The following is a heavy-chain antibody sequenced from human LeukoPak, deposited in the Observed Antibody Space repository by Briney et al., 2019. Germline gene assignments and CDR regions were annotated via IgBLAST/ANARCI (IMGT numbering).Heavy chain of an antibody. CDR3: ARARLTDYVWGRRTFDI. Sequence: GGSLRLSCAASGFTFSSYSMSWVRQAPGKGLEWVSSISSSSSYIYYADSVKGRFTISRDNAKNSLYLQMNSLRAEDTAVYYCARARLTDYVWGRRTFDIWGQGTMVTISS. V-gene: IGHV3-21*01. CDR2: ISSSSSYI. D-gene: IGHD3-16*01. CDR1: GFTFSSYS. J-gene: IGHJ3*02.